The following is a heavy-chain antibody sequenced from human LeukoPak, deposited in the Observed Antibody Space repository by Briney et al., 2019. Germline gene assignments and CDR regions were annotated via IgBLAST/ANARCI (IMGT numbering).Heavy chain of an antibody. CDR3: AKGLPGSGYYYFDY. D-gene: IGHD3-3*01. CDR2: ISGSGGST. J-gene: IGHJ4*02. CDR1: GFTFSSYV. V-gene: IGHV3-23*01. Sequence: GGSLRLSCAASGFTFSSYVMSWVRQAPGKGLEWVSAISGSGGSTYYADSVKGRLTISRDNSKNTLYLQMNSLRAEDTAVYYCAKGLPGSGYYYFDYWGQGTLAAVSS.